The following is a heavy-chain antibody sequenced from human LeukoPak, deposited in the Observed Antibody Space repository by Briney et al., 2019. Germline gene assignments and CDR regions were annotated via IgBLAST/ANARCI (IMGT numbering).Heavy chain of an antibody. CDR1: GFTFSSYA. J-gene: IGHJ4*02. CDR2: ISGSGGST. CDR3: AKSPQAVLRFLEWLSSYYFDY. D-gene: IGHD3-3*01. V-gene: IGHV3-23*01. Sequence: GSLRLSCAASGFTFSSYAMSWVRQAPGKGLEWVSAISGSGGSTYYADSVEGRFTISRDNSKNTLYLQMNSLRAEDTAVYYCAKSPQAVLRFLEWLSSYYFDYWGQGTLVTVSS.